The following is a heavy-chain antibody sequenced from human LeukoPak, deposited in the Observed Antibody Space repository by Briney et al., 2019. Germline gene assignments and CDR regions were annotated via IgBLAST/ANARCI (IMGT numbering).Heavy chain of an antibody. V-gene: IGHV1-69*04. CDR3: ARDRRSSSWSGFDP. CDR2: IIPILGIA. J-gene: IGHJ5*02. Sequence: SVKVSCKASGGSFSSYTISWVRQAPGQGLEWMGRIIPILGIANHAQKFQGRVTITADKSTSTAYMELSSLRSEDTAVYYCARDRRSSSWSGFDPWGQGTLVTVSS. CDR1: GGSFSSYT. D-gene: IGHD6-13*01.